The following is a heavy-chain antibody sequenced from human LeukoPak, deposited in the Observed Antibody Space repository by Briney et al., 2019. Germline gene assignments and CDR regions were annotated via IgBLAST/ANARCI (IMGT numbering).Heavy chain of an antibody. Sequence: GGSLRLSCAASGFTFSSYWMSWVRQAPGKGLKWGANIKEDGSEKYYVDSVKGRFTISRDNAKNSLYLQMNSLRAEDTAVYYCAREAVAGTYYFDYWGQGTLVTVSS. CDR1: GFTFSSYW. CDR2: IKEDGSEK. D-gene: IGHD6-19*01. J-gene: IGHJ4*02. CDR3: AREAVAGTYYFDY. V-gene: IGHV3-7*01.